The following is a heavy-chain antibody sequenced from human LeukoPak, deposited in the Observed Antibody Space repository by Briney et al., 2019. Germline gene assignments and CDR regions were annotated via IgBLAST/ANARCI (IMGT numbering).Heavy chain of an antibody. D-gene: IGHD6-19*01. Sequence: PGGFLRLSCAASGFTFSSYWMSWVRQAPGKGLEWVANIKQDGSEKYYVDSVKGRFTISRDNAKNSLYLQMNSLRAEDTAVYYCARETTIAVVYDAFDIWGQGTMVTVSS. CDR1: GFTFSSYW. CDR2: IKQDGSEK. V-gene: IGHV3-7*01. J-gene: IGHJ3*02. CDR3: ARETTIAVVYDAFDI.